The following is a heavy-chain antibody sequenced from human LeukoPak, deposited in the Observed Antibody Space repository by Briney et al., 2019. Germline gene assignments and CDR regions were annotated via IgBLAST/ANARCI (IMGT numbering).Heavy chain of an antibody. J-gene: IGHJ4*02. V-gene: IGHV1-18*01. CDR1: GYTFTIYG. Sequence: ASVKVSFKSSGYTFTIYGISWVRQAPGQGLDWMGWISAYNGNTNYAQKLQGRVTMTTDTSTSTAYMELRSLRSDDTAVYYCARDQRYSYGTKTLDYWGQGTLVTVSS. D-gene: IGHD5-18*01. CDR3: ARDQRYSYGTKTLDY. CDR2: ISAYNGNT.